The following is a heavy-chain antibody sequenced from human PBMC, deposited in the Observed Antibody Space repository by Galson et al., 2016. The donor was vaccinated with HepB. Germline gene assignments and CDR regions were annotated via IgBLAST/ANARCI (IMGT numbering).Heavy chain of an antibody. Sequence: SVKVSCKASGYTFTNYAIHWVRQAPEQRLAWMGWINPGDGETKYSGNFQGRVSINRDTSARTAHMELTSLRFEDTAIYFCARGQFDAFDIWGQGTVVTVSS. CDR2: INPGDGET. CDR1: GYTFTNYA. J-gene: IGHJ3*02. D-gene: IGHD6-19*01. CDR3: ARGQFDAFDI. V-gene: IGHV1-3*01.